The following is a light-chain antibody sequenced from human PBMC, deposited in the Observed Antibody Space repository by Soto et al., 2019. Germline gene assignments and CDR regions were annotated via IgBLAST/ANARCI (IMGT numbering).Light chain of an antibody. CDR2: EVS. Sequence: QSALTQPASVSGSPGQSITISCTGTTGGGYNYVSWYQHHPGKAPKLLIYEVSNRPSGVSNRFSGSKSGNTASLTISGLQAEDEADYYCSSYTSSSTPYVFGTGTKLTVL. CDR3: SSYTSSSTPYV. J-gene: IGLJ1*01. V-gene: IGLV2-14*01. CDR1: TGGGYNY.